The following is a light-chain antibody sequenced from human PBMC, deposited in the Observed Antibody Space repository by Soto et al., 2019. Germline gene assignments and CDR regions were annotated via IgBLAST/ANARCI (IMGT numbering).Light chain of an antibody. CDR3: QVWDSSSDHLYV. V-gene: IGLV3-21*02. Sequence: PSVSVAPGQTARITCGGNNIGSKSVHWYQQKPGQAPVLVVYDDSDRPSGNPERFSGSNSGNTATLTISRVEAGDEADYYCQVWDSSSDHLYVFGTGTQLTVL. J-gene: IGLJ1*01. CDR2: DDS. CDR1: NIGSKS.